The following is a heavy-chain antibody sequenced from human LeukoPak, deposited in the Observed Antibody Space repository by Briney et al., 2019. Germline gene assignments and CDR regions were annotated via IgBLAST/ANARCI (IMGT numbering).Heavy chain of an antibody. Sequence: SETLSLTCTVSGGSISSYYWSWIRQPAGKGLEWIGRIYTSGSTNYNPSLKSRVTMSVDTSKNQFSLKLSSVTAADTAVYYCARGGYYYDSSGSLFDYWGQGTLVTVSS. V-gene: IGHV4-4*07. CDR2: IYTSGST. D-gene: IGHD3-22*01. CDR1: GGSISSYY. CDR3: ARGGYYYDSSGSLFDY. J-gene: IGHJ4*02.